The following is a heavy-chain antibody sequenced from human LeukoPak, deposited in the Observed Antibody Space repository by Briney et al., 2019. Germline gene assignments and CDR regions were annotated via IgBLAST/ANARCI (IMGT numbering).Heavy chain of an antibody. J-gene: IGHJ5*02. CDR1: GFTFSSYA. Sequence: GGSLRLSCAASGFTFSSYAMSWVRQAPGKGLEWVSAISGSGGSTYYADSVEGRFTISRDNSKNTLYLQMNSLRAEDTAVYYCAECPQQLHPYNWFDPWGQGTLVTVSS. V-gene: IGHV3-23*01. CDR2: ISGSGGST. CDR3: AECPQQLHPYNWFDP. D-gene: IGHD6-13*01.